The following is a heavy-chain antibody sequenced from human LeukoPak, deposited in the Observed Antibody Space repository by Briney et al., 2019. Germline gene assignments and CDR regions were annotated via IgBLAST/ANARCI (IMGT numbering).Heavy chain of an antibody. V-gene: IGHV1-69*13. J-gene: IGHJ3*02. Sequence: GVSVKVSCKASGGTFSSYAISWVRQAPGQRLEWMGGIIPIFGTANYAQKFQGRVTITADESTSTAYMELSSLRSEDTAVYYCAQSGETDAFDIWGQGTMVTVSS. D-gene: IGHD5-24*01. CDR2: IIPIFGTA. CDR3: AQSGETDAFDI. CDR1: GGTFSSYA.